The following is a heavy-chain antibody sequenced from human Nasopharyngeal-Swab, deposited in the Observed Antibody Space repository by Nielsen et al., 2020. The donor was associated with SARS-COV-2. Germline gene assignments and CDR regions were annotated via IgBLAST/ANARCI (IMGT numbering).Heavy chain of an antibody. V-gene: IGHV4-34*01. Sequence: SETLSLTCAVYGGSFSGYYWSWIRQPPGKGLEWIGEINHSGSTNYNPSLKSRVTISVDTSKNQFSLKLSPVTAADTAVYYCARGGGAVADGFDYWGQGTLVTVSS. J-gene: IGHJ4*02. CDR2: INHSGST. CDR1: GGSFSGYY. CDR3: ARGGGAVADGFDY. D-gene: IGHD6-19*01.